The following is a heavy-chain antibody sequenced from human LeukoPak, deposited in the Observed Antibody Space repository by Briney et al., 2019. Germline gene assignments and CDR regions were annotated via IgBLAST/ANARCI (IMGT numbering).Heavy chain of an antibody. V-gene: IGHV3-7*01. D-gene: IGHD3-3*01. CDR2: IKQDGSEK. J-gene: IGHJ4*02. CDR3: ARAGLSYYDFWSGYLDY. CDR1: GFTFSSYW. Sequence: GGSLRLSCAASGFTFSSYWMSWVRQAPGKGLEWVANIKQDGSEKYYVDSVKGRFTISRDNAKNSLYLQTNSLRAEDTAVYYCARAGLSYYDFWSGYLDYWGQGTLVTVSS.